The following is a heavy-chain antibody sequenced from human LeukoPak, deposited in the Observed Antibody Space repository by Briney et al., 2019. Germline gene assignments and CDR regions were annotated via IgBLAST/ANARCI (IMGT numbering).Heavy chain of an antibody. D-gene: IGHD1-1*01. CDR2: TYYRSKWYH. V-gene: IGHV6-1*01. CDR1: GDSFSGDITA. Sequence: SQTLSLTCAISGDSFSGDITAWSWIRQSPSRGLEWLGRTYYRSKWYHDYSAAVKSRITVSPDTSKNQFSLQLSSMTPGDTAVYYCARALAGTEGWFTSWGQGSLVTVSS. J-gene: IGHJ5*02. CDR3: ARALAGTEGWFTS.